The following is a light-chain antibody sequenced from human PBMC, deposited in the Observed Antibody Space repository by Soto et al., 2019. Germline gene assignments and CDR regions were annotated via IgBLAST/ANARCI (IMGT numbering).Light chain of an antibody. J-gene: IGKJ5*01. CDR2: GAS. V-gene: IGKV3D-20*02. CDR1: QSVRNNN. CDR3: QQRSNWPIT. Sequence: EIVLTQPPGTLSLSPGERATLSCRASQSVRNNNLNWYQQKAGQAPRLLIYGASIRATDIPARFSGSGSGTDFTLTISSLEPEDFALYYCQQRSNWPITFGQGTRLEIK.